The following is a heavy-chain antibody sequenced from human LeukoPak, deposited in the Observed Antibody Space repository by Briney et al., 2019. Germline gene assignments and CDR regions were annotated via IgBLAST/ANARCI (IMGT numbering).Heavy chain of an antibody. J-gene: IGHJ1*01. CDR2: ISYDGIYK. D-gene: IGHD1-14*01. CDR3: ARARDQTYKSAYFQH. CDR1: GFTFSDYA. Sequence: GGSLRLSCSASGFTFSDYAMHWVRQAPGKGLEWVAVISYDGIYKYYADSVKGRFTISRDNSENTLYLQMNSLRDEDTTVYYCARARDQTYKSAYFQHWGQGTLVTVSS. V-gene: IGHV3-30-3*01.